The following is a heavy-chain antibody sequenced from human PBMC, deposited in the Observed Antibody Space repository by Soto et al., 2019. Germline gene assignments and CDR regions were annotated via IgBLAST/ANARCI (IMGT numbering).Heavy chain of an antibody. CDR2: IKEDGSEK. Sequence: AGGSLRLSCAASGFTFSSYWMNWVRQAPGNGLEWVANIKEDGSEKYYVDSVKGRFTISRDNAKNSLFLQMNSLRAEDTAVYYCARIRFLDYWGQGTLVTVSS. V-gene: IGHV3-7*03. J-gene: IGHJ4*02. CDR3: ARIRFLDY. D-gene: IGHD3-3*01. CDR1: GFTFSSYW.